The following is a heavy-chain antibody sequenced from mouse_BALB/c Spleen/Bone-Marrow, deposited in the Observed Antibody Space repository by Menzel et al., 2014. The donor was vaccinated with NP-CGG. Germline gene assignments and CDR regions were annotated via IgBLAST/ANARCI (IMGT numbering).Heavy chain of an antibody. V-gene: IGHV1-5*01. Sequence: VQLQQSGTVLARPGASVKMSCKASGYTFTSYWMHWVKQRPGQGLKWIGAIYPGNSDTSYNQKFKGKAKLTAVTSTSTAYMELSSLTNEDSAVYYCTHGYDYYAMDYWGQGTSVTVSS. CDR2: IYPGNSDT. J-gene: IGHJ4*01. CDR3: THGYDYYAMDY. CDR1: GYTFTSYW. D-gene: IGHD2-2*01.